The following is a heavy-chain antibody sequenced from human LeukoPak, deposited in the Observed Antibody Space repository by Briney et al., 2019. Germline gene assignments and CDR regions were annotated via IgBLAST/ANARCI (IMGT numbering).Heavy chain of an antibody. V-gene: IGHV3-21*01. D-gene: IGHD3-9*01. CDR1: GFTFSSYG. CDR3: ARTTYEGYDILTHIDY. Sequence: GSLRLSCAASGFTFSSYGMHWVRQAPGKGLEWVSSISSSSSYIYYADSVKGRFTISRDNAKNSLYLQMNSLRAEDTAVYYCARTTYEGYDILTHIDYWGQGTLVTVSS. J-gene: IGHJ4*02. CDR2: ISSSSSYI.